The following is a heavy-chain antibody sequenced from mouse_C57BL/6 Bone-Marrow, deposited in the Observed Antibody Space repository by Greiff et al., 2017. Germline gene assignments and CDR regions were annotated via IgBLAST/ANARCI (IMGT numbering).Heavy chain of an antibody. V-gene: IGHV5-17*01. J-gene: IGHJ4*01. CDR1: GFPFSDYG. D-gene: IGHD2-2*01. CDR2: ISIGSSTI. Sequence: EVTLVESGGGLVKPGGSLKLSCAASGFPFSDYGMHWVRQAPEKGLEWVAYISIGSSTISYADTVKGRFPISSDNAPPTLFLQMTSLRSEEKAMDYCGREDLYYGYDGYAMDYWGQGTSVTVSS. CDR3: GREDLYYGYDGYAMDY.